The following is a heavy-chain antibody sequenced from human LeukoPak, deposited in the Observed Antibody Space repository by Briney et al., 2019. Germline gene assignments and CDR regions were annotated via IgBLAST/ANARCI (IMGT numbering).Heavy chain of an antibody. CDR1: GFTFDDYA. CDR3: ARAYSRGAFDI. D-gene: IGHD6-13*01. CDR2: ISGNGGSI. J-gene: IGHJ3*02. V-gene: IGHV3-9*01. Sequence: GGSLRLSCAAAGFTFDDYAMHWVRQAPGKGLGWVSGISGNGGSIGYADSVKGRFTIYRDNAKNPLYLQMNSLRAEDTALYSCARAYSRGAFDIWGQGTMVTVSS.